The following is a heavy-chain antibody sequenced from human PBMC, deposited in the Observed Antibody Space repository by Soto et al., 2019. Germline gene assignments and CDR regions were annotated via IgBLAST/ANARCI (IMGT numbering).Heavy chain of an antibody. CDR2: IFRDGMT. J-gene: IGHJ4*02. Sequence: QVQLQESGPGLVKPSGTVSLTCDVSGVSISSGNWWSWVRPPPGKGLEWIGEIFRDGMTTYYPSLRGRATISVDTSKNRFSLRVTSASAADTSIYYCVRLVYDRRLNYLYFDYWGRGALVTVSS. V-gene: IGHV4-4*02. D-gene: IGHD3-22*01. CDR1: GVSISSGNW. CDR3: VRLVYDRRLNYLYFDY.